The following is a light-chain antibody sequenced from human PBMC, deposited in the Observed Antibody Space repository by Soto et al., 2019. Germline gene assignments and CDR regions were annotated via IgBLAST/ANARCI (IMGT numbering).Light chain of an antibody. CDR2: DAS. CDR1: ESVSSY. CDR3: QLFNSYSIT. J-gene: IGKJ5*01. Sequence: SPSPLSLYQGDRATPSRRASESVSSYVACYQQKPGKAPKFLVYDASNLESGVPSRFSGSGSGTDFTLTISSLHPEDCATYYCQLFNSYSITFGQGARLEI. V-gene: IGKV1-5*01.